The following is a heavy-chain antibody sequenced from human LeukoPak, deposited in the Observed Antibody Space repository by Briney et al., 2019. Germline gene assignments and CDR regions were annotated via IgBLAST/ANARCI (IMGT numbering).Heavy chain of an antibody. J-gene: IGHJ3*02. V-gene: IGHV1-2*02. D-gene: IGHD3-3*01. CDR3: ARALTYIDSWNNYRGDAFDI. CDR2: LNPHSDTT. CDR1: GYTFTGYF. Sequence: GASVNVSCKASGYTFTGYFIHWVRQAPGQGLEWVGWLNPHSDTTNNAQRFEGRVTMTGDSSISTAYMELSRLRTDDTAVYYCARALTYIDSWNNYRGDAFDIWGQGTVVTVSS.